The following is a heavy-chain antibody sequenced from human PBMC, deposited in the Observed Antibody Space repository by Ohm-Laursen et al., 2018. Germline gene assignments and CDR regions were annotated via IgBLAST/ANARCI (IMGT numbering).Heavy chain of an antibody. CDR1: GGSVSTYY. V-gene: IGHV4-59*08. Sequence: GTLSLTCTVSGGSVSTYYWTWIRQPPGKGLEWIGYIYYSGSTNYNPSLKSRVSISVDTSKNQFSLKLSSVTAADTAMYYCARKTDWNHYYFDYWGQGTLVTVSS. CDR2: IYYSGST. D-gene: IGHD1-1*01. J-gene: IGHJ4*02. CDR3: ARKTDWNHYYFDY.